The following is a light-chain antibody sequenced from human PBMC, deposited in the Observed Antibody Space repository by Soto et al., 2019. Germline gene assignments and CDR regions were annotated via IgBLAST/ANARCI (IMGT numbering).Light chain of an antibody. CDR1: QSVSSSY. CDR3: QESRR. CDR2: GAS. J-gene: IGKJ1*01. Sequence: EIGVTQAAGARSLKQGERATLCWRASQSVSSSYLAWYQQKPGQAPRLLIYGASSRATGIPDRFSGSGSGTDFTLTISRLEPEDFAVYSCQESRRFALGTKVDI. V-gene: IGKV3-20*01.